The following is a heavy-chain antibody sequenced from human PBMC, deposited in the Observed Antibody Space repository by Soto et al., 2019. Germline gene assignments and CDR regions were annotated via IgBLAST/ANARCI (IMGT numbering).Heavy chain of an antibody. D-gene: IGHD3-3*01. Sequence: SETLSLTYTVSGGSISRGDYYWSWIRQPPGKGLEWIGYVFYTGSTYSNPSLKSRVTISLDTSKNQFSLKLSSVTAADTAVYYCARLDDFYVAYWGQGTLVTVSS. CDR1: GGSISRGDYY. V-gene: IGHV4-30-4*01. CDR2: VFYTGST. J-gene: IGHJ4*02. CDR3: ARLDDFYVAY.